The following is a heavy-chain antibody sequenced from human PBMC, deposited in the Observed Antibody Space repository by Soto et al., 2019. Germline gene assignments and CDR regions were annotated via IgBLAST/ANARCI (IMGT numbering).Heavy chain of an antibody. CDR1: GGTFSSYA. Sequence: SVKVSCKASGGTFSSYAISRVRQAPGQGLEWMGGIIPIFGTANYAQRFQGRVTITADESTSTAYMELSSLRSEDTAVYYCARDQDSGTFDYWGQGTLVTVSS. V-gene: IGHV1-69*13. J-gene: IGHJ4*02. D-gene: IGHD1-1*01. CDR2: IIPIFGTA. CDR3: ARDQDSGTFDY.